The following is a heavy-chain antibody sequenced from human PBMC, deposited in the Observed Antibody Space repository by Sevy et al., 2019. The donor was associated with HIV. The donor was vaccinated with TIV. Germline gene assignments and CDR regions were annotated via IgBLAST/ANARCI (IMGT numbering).Heavy chain of an antibody. V-gene: IGHV3-23*01. CDR2: ISGSASST. Sequence: GESLKISCAASGFTFSSYAMSWVRQAPGKGLEWVSAISGSASSTYYAASVKGRFTISRDNSKNTLYLLLNSLRAEDTAVYYCAKDGHYYDSSADYLNYFDYWGQGTLVTVSS. D-gene: IGHD3-22*01. J-gene: IGHJ4*02. CDR3: AKDGHYYDSSADYLNYFDY. CDR1: GFTFSSYA.